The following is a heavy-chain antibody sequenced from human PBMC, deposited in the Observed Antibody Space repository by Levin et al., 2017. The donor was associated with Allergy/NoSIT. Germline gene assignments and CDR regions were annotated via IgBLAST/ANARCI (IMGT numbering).Heavy chain of an antibody. Sequence: ASVKVSCKASKYTFTGHYLHWVRQAPGQGPEWMGWIHPDSGDTSFAPKFRGRVTVTRDTSITTAFMELRRLGFDDTAVYYCAQANDILRTPYAMDVWGQGTTVTVSS. CDR1: KYTFTGHY. CDR3: AQANDILRTPYAMDV. D-gene: IGHD3-9*01. J-gene: IGHJ6*02. V-gene: IGHV1-2*02. CDR2: IHPDSGDT.